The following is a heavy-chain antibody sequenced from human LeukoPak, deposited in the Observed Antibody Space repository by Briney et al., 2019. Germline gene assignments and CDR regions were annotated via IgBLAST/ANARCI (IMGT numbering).Heavy chain of an antibody. J-gene: IGHJ6*04. CDR2: INHSGST. CDR1: GGSFSGYY. V-gene: IGHV4-34*01. CDR3: ARGGGSGWYHYYYGMDV. D-gene: IGHD6-19*01. Sequence: SETLSLTCAVYGGSFSGYYWRWIRQPPGKGLDWIGEINHSGSTNYNPSPKSRVTISVDTSKNQFSLKLSSVTAADTAVYYCARGGGSGWYHYYYGMDVWGKGTTVTVSS.